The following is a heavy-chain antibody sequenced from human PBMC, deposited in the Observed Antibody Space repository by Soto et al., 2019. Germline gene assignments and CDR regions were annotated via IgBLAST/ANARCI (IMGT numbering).Heavy chain of an antibody. V-gene: IGHV1-18*01. J-gene: IGHJ4*02. D-gene: IGHD3-10*01. CDR3: ARRGVLPDY. CDR1: GYTFTNYG. CDR2: ISADNGNT. Sequence: ASVKVSCKASGYTFTNYGISWVRQAPGQGLEWMGWISADNGNTNCAQNIQGRVTMSTDTSTSTAYMELRSLRSDDTAVYYCARRGVLPDYWGQGTLVTVSS.